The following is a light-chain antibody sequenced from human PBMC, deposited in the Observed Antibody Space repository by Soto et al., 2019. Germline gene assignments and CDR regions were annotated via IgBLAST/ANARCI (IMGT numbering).Light chain of an antibody. CDR3: LQYNDWPPKQYT. V-gene: IGKV3-15*01. CDR2: GAS. J-gene: IGKJ2*01. Sequence: EIVMTQSPATLSVSPGERVTLSCRASQSVSSDLAWYQYKPGQAPRLLIYGASTRATGTPARFSGSGSGPEFSLNISSLQSEDFAVYYCLQYNDWPPKQYTFGQGTKLEIK. CDR1: QSVSSD.